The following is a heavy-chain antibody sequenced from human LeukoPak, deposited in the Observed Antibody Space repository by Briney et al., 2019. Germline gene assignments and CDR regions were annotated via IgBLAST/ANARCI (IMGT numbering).Heavy chain of an antibody. Sequence: GGSLRLSCAASGFTFSSYGMHWVRQAPGKGLEWVAVISYDGSNKYYADSVKGRFTISRDNSKNTLYLQMNSLRAEDTAVYYCAKDRQGYYDSSGYSVMYYYYGMDVWGQGTTVTVSS. CDR1: GFTFSSYG. CDR2: ISYDGSNK. J-gene: IGHJ6*02. CDR3: AKDRQGYYDSSGYSVMYYYYGMDV. D-gene: IGHD3-22*01. V-gene: IGHV3-30*18.